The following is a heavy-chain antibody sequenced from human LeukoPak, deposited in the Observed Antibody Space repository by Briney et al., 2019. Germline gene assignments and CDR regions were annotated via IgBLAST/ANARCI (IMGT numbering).Heavy chain of an antibody. J-gene: IGHJ4*02. V-gene: IGHV1-2*02. CDR3: ARGEVDYGATFAH. Sequence: ASVKVSCKASGYTFTGYYIHWVRQAPGQGLEWMGWINPKSGGTDFAQKFQGRVTMTRDTSISTAYMELSRLRSDDTAVYYCARGEVDYGATFAHWGQGTLVTVSS. CDR1: GYTFTGYY. D-gene: IGHD4-17*01. CDR2: INPKSGGT.